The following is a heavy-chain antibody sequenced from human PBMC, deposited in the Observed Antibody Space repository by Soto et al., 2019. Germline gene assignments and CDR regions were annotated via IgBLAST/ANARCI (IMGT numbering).Heavy chain of an antibody. CDR2: INSDGSST. Sequence: GGSLRLSCAASGFTFSSYWMHWVRQAPGKGLVWVSRINSDGSSTSYADSVKGRFTISRDNAKNTLYLQMNSLRAEDTAVYYCARQWTNYDFVTGYFQYYFDYWGQGTLVTVSS. V-gene: IGHV3-74*01. D-gene: IGHD3-9*01. CDR3: ARQWTNYDFVTGYFQYYFDY. J-gene: IGHJ4*02. CDR1: GFTFSSYW.